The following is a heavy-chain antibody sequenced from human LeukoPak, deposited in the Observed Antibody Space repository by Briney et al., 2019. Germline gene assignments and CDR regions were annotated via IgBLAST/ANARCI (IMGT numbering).Heavy chain of an antibody. V-gene: IGHV3-48*04. CDR1: GFTFSSYS. D-gene: IGHD6-13*01. Sequence: GGSLRLSCAASGFTFSSYSMNWVRQAPGKGLEWVSYISSSSSTIYYADSVKGRFTISRDNAKNSLYLQMNSLRAEDTAVYYCARMELEQLPDYWGQGTLVTVSS. J-gene: IGHJ4*02. CDR2: ISSSSSTI. CDR3: ARMELEQLPDY.